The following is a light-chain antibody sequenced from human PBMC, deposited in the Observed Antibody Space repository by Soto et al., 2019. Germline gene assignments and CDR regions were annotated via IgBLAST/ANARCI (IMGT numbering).Light chain of an antibody. V-gene: IGLV2-14*01. J-gene: IGLJ1*01. CDR2: DVS. CDR1: SSDVGGYNY. CDR3: SSYTSSSTDV. Sequence: QSVLTQPASVYGSPGQSITISCTGTSSDVGGYNYVSWYQQHPGKAPKLMIYDVSNRPSGVSSRFSGSKSGNTASLTISGLQAEDEADYYCSSYTSSSTDVFGTGTKVTVL.